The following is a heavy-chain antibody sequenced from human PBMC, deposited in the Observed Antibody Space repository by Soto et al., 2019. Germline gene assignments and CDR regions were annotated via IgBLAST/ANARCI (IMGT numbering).Heavy chain of an antibody. CDR1: GGSISSGDYY. V-gene: IGHV4-30-4*01. D-gene: IGHD3-3*01. Sequence: KPSETLSLTCTVSGGSISSGDYYWSWIRQPPGKGLEWIGYIYYSGSTYYNPSLKSRVTISVDTSKNQFSLKLSSVTAADTAVYYCARGSGAYDFWSGYRYYYGMDVWGQGTTVTVSS. J-gene: IGHJ6*02. CDR2: IYYSGST. CDR3: ARGSGAYDFWSGYRYYYGMDV.